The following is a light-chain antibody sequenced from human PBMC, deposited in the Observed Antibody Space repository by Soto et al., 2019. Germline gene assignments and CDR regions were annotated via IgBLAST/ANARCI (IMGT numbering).Light chain of an antibody. CDR3: QQRSNWPLIT. CDR2: DAS. J-gene: IGKJ5*01. CDR1: QSVSNY. V-gene: IGKV3-11*01. Sequence: EIVLTQSPATLSLSPGERATLSCRASQSVSNYLAWYQQKPGQAPRLLIYDASNRATGIPARFSGSGSGTDFTLTISSLEPEDFAVYCCQQRSNWPLITFGQGTRLEIK.